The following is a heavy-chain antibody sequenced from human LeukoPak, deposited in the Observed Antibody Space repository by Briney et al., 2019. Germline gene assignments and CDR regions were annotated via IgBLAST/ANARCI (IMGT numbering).Heavy chain of an antibody. V-gene: IGHV4-39*01. J-gene: IGHJ5*02. CDR1: GGSIYTSSYY. Sequence: SETLSLTCSVSGGSIYTSSYYWVWIRQPPGKGLEWIGSMYYSGSTYYNPSLKSRVTISVDTSKNQFSLKLSSVTAADTAVYYCARHRFYGGNLNWLDPWGQGILVTVSS. CDR3: ARHRFYGGNLNWLDP. D-gene: IGHD4-23*01. CDR2: MYYSGST.